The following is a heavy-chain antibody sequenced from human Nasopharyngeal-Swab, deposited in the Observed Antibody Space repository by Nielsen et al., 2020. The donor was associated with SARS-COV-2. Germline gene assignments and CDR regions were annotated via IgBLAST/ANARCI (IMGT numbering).Heavy chain of an antibody. Sequence: GVLKISYAASGFTFSSYSMNWVRQAPGKGLEWVSSISSSSSYIYYADSVKGRFTISRDNAKNSLYLQMNSLRAEDTAVYYCASSPITMVRGVTDYWGQGTLVTVSS. CDR2: ISSSSSYI. CDR1: GFTFSSYS. V-gene: IGHV3-21*01. J-gene: IGHJ4*02. D-gene: IGHD3-10*01. CDR3: ASSPITMVRGVTDY.